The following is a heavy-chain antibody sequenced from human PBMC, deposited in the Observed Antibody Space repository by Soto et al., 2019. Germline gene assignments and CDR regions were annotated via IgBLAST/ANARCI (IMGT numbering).Heavy chain of an antibody. D-gene: IGHD3-10*01. CDR1: GFTFSDHY. CDR3: TVWGSGNDFGAA. Sequence: EVQLVESGGGLVQPGGSLRLSCAASGFTFSDHYMDWVRQAPGKGLEWVGRSKNKADSYTTEYAASVKGRFTISRDGSKSSLFLQMNSLKTEDTAVYYCTVWGSGNDFGAAWGQGILVTGSS. V-gene: IGHV3-72*01. J-gene: IGHJ4*02. CDR2: SKNKADSYTT.